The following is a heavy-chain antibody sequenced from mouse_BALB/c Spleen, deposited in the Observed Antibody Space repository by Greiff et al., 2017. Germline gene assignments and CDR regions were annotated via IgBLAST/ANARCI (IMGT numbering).Heavy chain of an antibody. Sequence: EVKLVESGGGLVQPKGSLKLSCAASGFTFNTYAMNWVRQAPGKGLEWVARIRSKSNNYATYYADSVKDRFTISRDDSQSMLYLQMNNLKTEDTAMYYCVRTGTRYAMDYWGQGTSVTVSS. CDR2: IRSKSNNYAT. V-gene: IGHV10-1*02. D-gene: IGHD4-1*01. CDR3: VRTGTRYAMDY. CDR1: GFTFNTYA. J-gene: IGHJ4*01.